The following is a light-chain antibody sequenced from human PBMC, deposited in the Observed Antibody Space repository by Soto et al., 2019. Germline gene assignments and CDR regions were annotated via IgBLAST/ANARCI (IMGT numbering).Light chain of an antibody. CDR1: QGISSW. V-gene: IGKV1-5*01. J-gene: IGKJ1*01. CDR3: LQYNGYYRT. Sequence: IQMTQSPSSVSASVGDRITITCRASQGISSWLAWYQQRPGKAPNLLIFDASTLESGVPSRFSGSGSGTTFTLTISSLQSDDFATYYCLQYNGYYRTFGQGTKVDIK. CDR2: DAS.